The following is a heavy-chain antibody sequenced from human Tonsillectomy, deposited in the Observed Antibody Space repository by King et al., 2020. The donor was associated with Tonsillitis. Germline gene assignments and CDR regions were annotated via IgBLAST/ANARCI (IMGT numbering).Heavy chain of an antibody. Sequence: VQLVESGGGLVQPGGSLRLSCTASGFTFNTYGMNWVRQAPGKGLEWISYISDSSRAIYYADSVKGRFTISRDNAKNSLYLQMNSLRAEDTALYYCARDRATYARSSDHDHWGQGTLGTGSS. CDR2: ISDSSRAI. J-gene: IGHJ4*02. CDR1: GFTFNTYG. V-gene: IGHV3-48*04. CDR3: ARDRATYARSSDHDH. D-gene: IGHD2-8*01.